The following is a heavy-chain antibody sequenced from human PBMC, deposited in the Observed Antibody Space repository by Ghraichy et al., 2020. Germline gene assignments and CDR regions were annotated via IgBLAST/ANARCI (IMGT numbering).Heavy chain of an antibody. CDR1: GGSISSYY. D-gene: IGHD3-10*01. CDR3: ARDRRMVRGVHDAFDI. CDR2: IYYSGST. V-gene: IGHV4-59*01. J-gene: IGHJ3*02. Sequence: SETLSLTCTVSGGSISSYYWSWIRQPPGKGLEWIGYIYYSGSTNYNPSLKSRVTISVDTSKNQFSLKLSSVTAADTAVYYCARDRRMVRGVHDAFDIWGQGTMVTVSS.